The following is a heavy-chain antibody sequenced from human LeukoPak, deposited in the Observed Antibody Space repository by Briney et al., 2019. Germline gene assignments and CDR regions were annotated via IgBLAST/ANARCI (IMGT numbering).Heavy chain of an antibody. V-gene: IGHV4-34*01. Sequence: PSETLSLTCAVYGGSFSGYYWSWIRQPPGKGLEWIGEINHSGSTNYNPSLKSRVTISVDTSKNQFSLKLSSVTAADTAVYYCARDYSRQRLVLQGAGPFDYWGQGTLVTVSS. J-gene: IGHJ4*02. D-gene: IGHD6-13*01. CDR3: ARDYSRQRLVLQGAGPFDY. CDR2: INHSGST. CDR1: GGSFSGYY.